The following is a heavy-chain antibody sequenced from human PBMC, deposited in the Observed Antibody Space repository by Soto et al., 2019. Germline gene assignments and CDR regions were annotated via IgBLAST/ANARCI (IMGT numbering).Heavy chain of an antibody. CDR2: ISPNNGAT. D-gene: IGHD2-15*01. CDR1: GYTFSDYY. J-gene: IGHJ3*01. V-gene: IGHV1-2*04. Sequence: QVQLVQSGAEVKKPGASMKVSCKASGYTFSDYYMHWVRQAPGQGLECMGWISPNNGATNYAQKFQDWVTMTMDASITTPYMELSRLRSDDTAVYYCARGGEFCSTGSCNSSLGDAFDVWGQGTTVTVSS. CDR3: ARGGEFCSTGSCNSSLGDAFDV.